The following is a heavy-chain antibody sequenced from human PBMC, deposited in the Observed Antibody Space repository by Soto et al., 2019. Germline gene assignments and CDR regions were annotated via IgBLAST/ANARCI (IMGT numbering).Heavy chain of an antibody. J-gene: IGHJ5*02. CDR1: GYTFTSYG. V-gene: IGHV1-18*01. D-gene: IGHD3-22*01. Sequence: QVQLVQSGAEVKKPGASVKVSCKASGYTFTSYGISWVRQAPGQGLEWMGWISAYNGNTNYAQNLQGRVTMTTGTSARTACMAVSNLSSDDTAAYYCVRCRYDSSGNCFDPWGQGTLVTVSS. CDR2: ISAYNGNT. CDR3: VRCRYDSSGNCFDP.